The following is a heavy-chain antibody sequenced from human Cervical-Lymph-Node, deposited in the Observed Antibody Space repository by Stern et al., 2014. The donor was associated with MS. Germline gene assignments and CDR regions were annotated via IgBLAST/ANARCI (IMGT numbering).Heavy chain of an antibody. J-gene: IGHJ4*02. D-gene: IGHD6-19*01. CDR3: ARVRWLARVDN. Sequence: QVQLQESGPGLVKPSETLSLTCTVSGGSSSSWYWTWFRQPPGKGLEWIGYIYDSGSTNYNSSLKSRVTISADMSKNQFSLRLKSVTAADTAVYYCARVRWLARVDNWGQGILVTVSS. CDR2: IYDSGST. V-gene: IGHV4-59*01. CDR1: GGSSSSWY.